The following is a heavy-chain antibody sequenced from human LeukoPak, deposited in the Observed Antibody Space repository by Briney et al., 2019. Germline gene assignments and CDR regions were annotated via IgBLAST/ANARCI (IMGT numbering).Heavy chain of an antibody. D-gene: IGHD3-16*01. CDR2: IKQDGSEK. CDR3: ARTPAGGPKYYFDY. CDR1: GFTFSSYW. J-gene: IGHJ4*02. Sequence: QPGGSLRLSCAASGFTFSSYWMSWVRQAPGKGLEWVANIKQDGSEKYYVDSVKGRFTISRDNAKNSLYPQMNSLRAEDTAVYYCARTPAGGPKYYFDYWGQGTLVTVSS. V-gene: IGHV3-7*01.